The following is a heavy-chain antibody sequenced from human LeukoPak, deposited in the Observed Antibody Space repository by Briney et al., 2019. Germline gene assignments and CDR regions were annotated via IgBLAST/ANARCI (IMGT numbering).Heavy chain of an antibody. CDR2: ISSSGSTI. V-gene: IGHV3-48*04. D-gene: IGHD3-22*01. CDR1: GFTFSIYA. CDR3: ARDLIGQDYDSSGYVDY. J-gene: IGHJ4*02. Sequence: PGGSLRLSCAASGFTFSIYAMSWVRQAPGKGLEWGSTISSSGSTIYYADFVKGRLTTSRDNAKNSLYLQMNSLRAEDTAVYYCARDLIGQDYDSSGYVDYWGQGTLVTVSS.